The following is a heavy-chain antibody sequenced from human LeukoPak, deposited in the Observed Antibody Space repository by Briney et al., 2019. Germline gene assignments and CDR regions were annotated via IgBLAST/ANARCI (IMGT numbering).Heavy chain of an antibody. V-gene: IGHV3-48*01. CDR3: ARDGWFGDYNWFDP. Sequence: PGESLRLSCAPSGFTFSSYSMNWVRQAAGKGLEWVSCISSASNTIYYADSVKGRFTISRDNAKNSLCLQVNSLRAEDTAMYYCARDGWFGDYNWFDPWGQGTLVTVSS. CDR1: GFTFSSYS. D-gene: IGHD3-10*01. CDR2: ISSASNTI. J-gene: IGHJ5*02.